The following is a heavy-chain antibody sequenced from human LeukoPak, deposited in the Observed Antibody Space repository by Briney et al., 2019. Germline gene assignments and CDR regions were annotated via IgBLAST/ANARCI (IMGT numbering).Heavy chain of an antibody. CDR3: ARAGGGDDSSGYYSD. Sequence: SGTLSLTCAVSGGSINSNNWWSWVRQSPGKGLEWIGEIHNSGSTNYNPSLKSRLTLSIDNSKNQFSLTLSSVTAADTAVYYCARAGGGDDSSGYYSDWGQGTLVTVSS. CDR2: IHNSGST. J-gene: IGHJ4*02. CDR1: GGSINSNNW. V-gene: IGHV4-4*02. D-gene: IGHD3-22*01.